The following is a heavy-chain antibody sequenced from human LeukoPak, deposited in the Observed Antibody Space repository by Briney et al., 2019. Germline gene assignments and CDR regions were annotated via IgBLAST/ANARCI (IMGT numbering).Heavy chain of an antibody. Sequence: SETLSLTCTVSGGSISSYYWSWIRQPAGKGLEWIGRMYTSGSTKYNPSLESRVTMSVDMSKTQFSLRLSYVTAADTEVYYCARSGYSRYDWGQGSLVSVSS. CDR3: ARSGYSRYD. V-gene: IGHV4-4*07. D-gene: IGHD5-12*01. J-gene: IGHJ4*02. CDR1: GGSISSYY. CDR2: MYTSGST.